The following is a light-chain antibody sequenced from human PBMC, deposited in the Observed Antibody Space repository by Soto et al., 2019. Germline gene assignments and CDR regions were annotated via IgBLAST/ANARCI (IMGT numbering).Light chain of an antibody. CDR2: EVR. Sequence: QSVLTQPGAVAGSPGQSITVSCTGTSGDSGGYDYVSCDRQRPGKAPKPMIYEVRYRPSGVSTRFSGSKSGNTASLTISGLQAEDEADYYCCSSTRTSNHYFLGSGTTVTVL. V-gene: IGLV2-14*01. CDR1: SGDSGGYDY. J-gene: IGLJ1*01. CDR3: CSSTRTSNHYF.